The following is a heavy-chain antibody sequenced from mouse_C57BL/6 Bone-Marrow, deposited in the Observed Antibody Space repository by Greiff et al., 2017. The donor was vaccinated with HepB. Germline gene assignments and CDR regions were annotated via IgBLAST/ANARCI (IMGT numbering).Heavy chain of an antibody. CDR3: TLWYLYAMDY. CDR1: GFNIKDDY. D-gene: IGHD2-1*01. J-gene: IGHJ4*01. Sequence: EVKLVESGAELVRPGASVKLSCTASGFNIKDDYMHWVKQRPEQGLEWIGWIDPENGDTEYASKFQGKATITADTSSNTAYLQLSSLTSEDTAVYYCTLWYLYAMDYWGQGTSVTVSS. V-gene: IGHV14-4*01. CDR2: IDPENGDT.